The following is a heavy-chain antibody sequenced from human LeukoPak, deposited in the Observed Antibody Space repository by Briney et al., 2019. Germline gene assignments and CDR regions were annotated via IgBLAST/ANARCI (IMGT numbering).Heavy chain of an antibody. CDR3: TVTTFRGPVWTQFEYLDY. Sequence: LAGGSLRLSCAASGFTFSSYWMTWVRQAPGKGLEWVSVIYSGGSTYYAGSVKGRFTISRDNSKNTLYLQMNSLRAEDTAVYYCTVTTFRGPVWTQFEYLDYWGQGTLVTVSS. CDR1: GFTFSSYW. D-gene: IGHD2/OR15-2a*01. CDR2: IYSGGST. J-gene: IGHJ4*02. V-gene: IGHV3-66*01.